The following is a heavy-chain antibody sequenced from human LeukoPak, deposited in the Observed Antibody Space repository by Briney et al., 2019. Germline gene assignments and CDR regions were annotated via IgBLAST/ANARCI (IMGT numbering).Heavy chain of an antibody. CDR2: INLDGSET. CDR1: GFTFSNYG. Sequence: PGGSLTLSCAASGFTFSNYGMTWVRQGPGEGLEWLANINLDGSETHFVDSVKGRFTISRDNAKNSLYLQMSGLRVEDTAVYYCARDYSDWLRWGQGTQVTVSS. D-gene: IGHD4-11*01. CDR3: ARDYSDWLR. J-gene: IGHJ4*02. V-gene: IGHV3-7*01.